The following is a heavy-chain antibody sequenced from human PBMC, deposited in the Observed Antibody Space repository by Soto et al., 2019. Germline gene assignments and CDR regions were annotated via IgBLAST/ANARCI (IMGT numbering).Heavy chain of an antibody. J-gene: IGHJ4*02. CDR2: INHSGST. V-gene: IGHV4-34*01. CDR1: GGSFSGYY. Sequence: SETLSLTCAVYGGSFSGYYWSWIRQPPGKGLEWIGEINHSGSTNYNPSLKSRFTISVDTSKNQFSLKLSSVTAADTAVYYCARARSSSWYFDYWGQGTLVTVSS. CDR3: ARARSSSWYFDY. D-gene: IGHD6-13*01.